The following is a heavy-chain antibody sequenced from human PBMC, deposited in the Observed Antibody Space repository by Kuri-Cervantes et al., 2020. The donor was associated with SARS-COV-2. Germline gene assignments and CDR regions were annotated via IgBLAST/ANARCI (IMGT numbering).Heavy chain of an antibody. J-gene: IGHJ4*02. CDR2: VNHRGST. Sequence: SETLSLTCAFYGESFSGYYWNWIRQSPGKGLEWIGEVNHRGSTNYNPSFKSRVTISVDTSKNQFSLRLNSETAADTAVYYCARGINDYADYGLDYWGQGTLVTVSS. CDR1: GESFSGYY. D-gene: IGHD4-17*01. CDR3: ARGINDYADYGLDY. V-gene: IGHV4-34*01.